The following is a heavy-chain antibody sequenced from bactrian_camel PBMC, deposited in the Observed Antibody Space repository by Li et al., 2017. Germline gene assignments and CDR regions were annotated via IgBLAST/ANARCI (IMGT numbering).Heavy chain of an antibody. J-gene: IGHJ4*01. CDR1: GYTYSSIC. D-gene: IGHD4*01. CDR3: AASLWNCAIATLDRRQYTY. V-gene: IGHV3S1*01. CDR2: VYIAFRPDNQRT. Sequence: HVQLVESGGGSVQAGGSLRLSCAASGYTYSSICMGWFRQAPGKEREAVATVYIAFRPDNQRTYYTDSVEGRFTISQDNAKNTLYLQMNSLKPEDTAMYYCAASLWNCAIATLDRRQYTYWGQGTQVTVS.